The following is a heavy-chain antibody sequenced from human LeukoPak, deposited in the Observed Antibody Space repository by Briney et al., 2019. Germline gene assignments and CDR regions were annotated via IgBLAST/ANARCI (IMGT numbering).Heavy chain of an antibody. CDR1: GGSISSYY. J-gene: IGHJ4*02. Sequence: SETLSLTCTVSGGSISSYYWSWIRQPAGKGPEWIGRIYTSGSINYNPSPKSRVTMSVDTSKNQFSLKLSSVTAADTAVYYCAREHSSGWSDYWGQGTLVTVSS. CDR2: IYTSGSI. CDR3: AREHSSGWSDY. D-gene: IGHD6-19*01. V-gene: IGHV4-4*07.